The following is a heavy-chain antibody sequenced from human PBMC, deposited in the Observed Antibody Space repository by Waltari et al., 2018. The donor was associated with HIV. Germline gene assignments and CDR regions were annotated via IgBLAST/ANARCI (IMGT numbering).Heavy chain of an antibody. CDR1: GGTFSSYA. J-gene: IGHJ4*02. Sequence: QVQLVQSGAEVKQPGSSVKVSCKASGGTFSSYAISWGRQAPGQGLEWMGGIIPIFGTANYAQKFQGRVTITADESTSTAYMELSSLRSEDTAVYYCARGSWDYVWGSYQTIRYFDYWGQGTLVTVSS. V-gene: IGHV1-69*01. CDR2: IIPIFGTA. D-gene: IGHD3-16*02. CDR3: ARGSWDYVWGSYQTIRYFDY.